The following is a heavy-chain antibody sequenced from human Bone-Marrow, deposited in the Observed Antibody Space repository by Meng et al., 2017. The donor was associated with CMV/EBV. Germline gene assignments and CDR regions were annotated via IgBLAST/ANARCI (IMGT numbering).Heavy chain of an antibody. D-gene: IGHD5-18*01. CDR1: GFTFSDYA. CDR3: ARAGQRAMGGGHYYYYGMDV. V-gene: IGHV3-30*04. CDR2: MSSDESKQ. J-gene: IGHJ6*02. Sequence: GESLKISCAASGFTFSDYAIHWVRQAPGKGLEWVAVMSSDESKQFYTDSVKGRFTNSRDNAKNALYRQMNSLRAEDTAVYYCARAGQRAMGGGHYYYYGMDVWGQGTTVTVSS.